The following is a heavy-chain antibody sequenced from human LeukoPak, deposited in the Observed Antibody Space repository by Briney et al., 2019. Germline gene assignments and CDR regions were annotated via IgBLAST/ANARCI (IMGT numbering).Heavy chain of an antibody. V-gene: IGHV3-23*01. CDR1: GFTFSSYA. CDR2: ISGCGGST. J-gene: IGHJ6*04. D-gene: IGHD1-1*01. Sequence: GGSLRLSCAASGFTFSSYAMSWVRQAPGKGLEWVSAISGCGGSTYYADSVKGRFTISRDNSKNTLYLQMNSLRAEDTAVYYCAKDKTGTTSYYYGMDVWGKGTTVTVSS. CDR3: AKDKTGTTSYYYGMDV.